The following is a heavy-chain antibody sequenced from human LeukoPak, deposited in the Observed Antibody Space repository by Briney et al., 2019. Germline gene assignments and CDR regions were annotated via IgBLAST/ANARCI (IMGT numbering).Heavy chain of an antibody. CDR1: GGSFSGYY. J-gene: IGHJ6*03. CDR2: INHSGST. Sequence: SETLSLTCAVYGGSFSGYYWSWIRQPPGKGLEWIGEINHSGSTNYNPSLKSRVTISVDTSKNQFSLKLSSVTAADTAVYYCARGRTRNYYMDVWGKGTTVTVSS. D-gene: IGHD2-2*01. V-gene: IGHV4-34*01. CDR3: ARGRTRNYYMDV.